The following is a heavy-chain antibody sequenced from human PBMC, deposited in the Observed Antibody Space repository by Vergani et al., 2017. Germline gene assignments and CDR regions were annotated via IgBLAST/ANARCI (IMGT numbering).Heavy chain of an antibody. CDR2: IYYSENK. CDR3: AGCFRDEGMIYGGTVENWFDP. CDR1: GGPITYGAFY. Sequence: QLQLQESGPGLVKPSETLSLTCTVSGGPITYGAFYWGWIRQSPGKGLEWIGSIYYSENKFYNPSLESRVTLSIDTTKNQFSLKLKSVTAADTAVYYCAGCFRDEGMIYGGTVENWFDPWGQGTLVTVSS. D-gene: IGHD3-22*01. V-gene: IGHV4-39*01. J-gene: IGHJ5*02.